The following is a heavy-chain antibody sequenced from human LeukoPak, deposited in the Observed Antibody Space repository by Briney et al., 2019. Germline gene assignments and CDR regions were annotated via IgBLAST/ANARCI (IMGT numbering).Heavy chain of an antibody. CDR1: GFTFDKYG. J-gene: IGHJ4*02. CDR3: AKDRETTASGTFDY. CDR2: ILEDGRIK. V-gene: IGHV3-30*18. D-gene: IGHD1-1*01. Sequence: GRSLRLSCAASGFTFDKYGMHYIRQAPGKGLEWVAVILEDGRIKKYADSVKDRFTISRDNTNNTLYLQMNRLRAEETGIYFCAKDRETTASGTFDYWGLGTLVAVSS.